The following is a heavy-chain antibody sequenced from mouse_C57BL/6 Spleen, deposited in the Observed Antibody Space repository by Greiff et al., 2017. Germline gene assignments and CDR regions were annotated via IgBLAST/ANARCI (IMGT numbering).Heavy chain of an antibody. V-gene: IGHV1-63*01. D-gene: IGHD1-1*01. CDR3: ARGTVVATGNYFDY. J-gene: IGHJ2*01. CDR1: GYTFTNYW. CDR2: IYPGGGYT. Sequence: VQLQQSGAELVRPGTSVKMSCKASGYTFTNYWIGWAKQRPGHGLEWIGDIYPGGGYTNYNEKFKGKATLTADKSSSTAYMQFSSLTSEDSAIYYCARGTVVATGNYFDYWGQGTTLTVSS.